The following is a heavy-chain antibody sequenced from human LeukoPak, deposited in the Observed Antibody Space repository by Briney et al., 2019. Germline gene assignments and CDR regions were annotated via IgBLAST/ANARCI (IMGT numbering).Heavy chain of an antibody. Sequence: PGGSLRLSCAASGFTFSSYGMHWVRQAPGKGLEWVAFIRYDGSNKYYADSVKGRFTISRDNSKNTLYLQMNSLRAEDTAVYYCAKDKHSSSSRRPIDYWGQGTLVTVSS. CDR1: GFTFSSYG. CDR3: AKDKHSSSSRRPIDY. CDR2: IRYDGSNK. J-gene: IGHJ4*02. V-gene: IGHV3-30*02. D-gene: IGHD6-6*01.